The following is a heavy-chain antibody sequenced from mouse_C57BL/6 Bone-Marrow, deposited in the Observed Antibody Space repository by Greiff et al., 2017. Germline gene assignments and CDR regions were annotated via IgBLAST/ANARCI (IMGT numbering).Heavy chain of an antibody. CDR1: GFTFSSYA. CDR2: ISDGGSYT. J-gene: IGHJ1*03. V-gene: IGHV5-4*01. D-gene: IGHD1-1*01. CDR3: ARMPYYYGSSPWYFDV. Sequence: EVQVVESGGGLVKPGGSLKLSCAASGFTFSSYAMSWVRQTPEKRLEWVATISDGGSYTYYPDNVKGRFTISRDNAKNNLYLQMSHLKSEDTAMYYCARMPYYYGSSPWYFDVWGTGTTVTVSS.